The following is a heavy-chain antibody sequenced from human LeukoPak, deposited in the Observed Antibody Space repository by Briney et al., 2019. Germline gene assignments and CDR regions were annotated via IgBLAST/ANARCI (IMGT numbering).Heavy chain of an antibody. CDR1: GVSFYGYY. D-gene: IGHD6-13*01. CDR2: INHSGST. Sequence: SETLSLTCSVYGVSFYGYYWSWIRQPPGKGLEWIGEINHSGSTNYNPSLKSRVTISVDTSKNQFSLKLSSVTAADTAVYYCARHASARGIAAAGNDYWGQGTLVTVSS. V-gene: IGHV4-34*01. J-gene: IGHJ4*02. CDR3: ARHASARGIAAAGNDY.